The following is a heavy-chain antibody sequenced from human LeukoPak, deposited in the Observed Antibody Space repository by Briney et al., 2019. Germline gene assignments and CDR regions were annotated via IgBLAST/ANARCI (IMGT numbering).Heavy chain of an antibody. J-gene: IGHJ4*02. Sequence: GGSLRLSCAASGFTFSGYWMTWVRQAPGKGLEWVASIKEDGSENYYVDSVKGRFTISRDNAKNSVYLQMNSLRGEDTAVYHCARGGGNPDYWGQGTLVTVSS. V-gene: IGHV3-7*05. D-gene: IGHD4-23*01. CDR1: GFTFSGYW. CDR3: ARGGGNPDY. CDR2: IKEDGSEN.